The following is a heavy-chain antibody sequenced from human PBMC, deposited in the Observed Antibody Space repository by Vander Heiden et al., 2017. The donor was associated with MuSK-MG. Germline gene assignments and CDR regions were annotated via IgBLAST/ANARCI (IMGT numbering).Heavy chain of an antibody. CDR3: ARGFLGGYSYGRLGFDY. D-gene: IGHD5-18*01. Sequence: QVQLVQSGAEVKKPGSSVKVSCQASGGTFSSSAISWVRQAPGQGLEWMGGIIPIFGTANYAQKFQGRVTITADESTSTAYMELSSLRSEDTAVYYCARGFLGGYSYGRLGFDYWGQGTLVTVYS. V-gene: IGHV1-69*01. J-gene: IGHJ4*02. CDR2: IIPIFGTA. CDR1: GGTFSSSA.